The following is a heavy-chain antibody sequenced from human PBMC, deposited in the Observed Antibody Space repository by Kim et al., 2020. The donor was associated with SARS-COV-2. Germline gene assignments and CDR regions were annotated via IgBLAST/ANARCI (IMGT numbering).Heavy chain of an antibody. CDR3: AKGSTADYYGSGSYPFDP. J-gene: IGHJ5*02. CDR2: ISWNSGSI. V-gene: IGHV3-9*01. D-gene: IGHD3-10*01. CDR1: GFTFDDYA. Sequence: GGSLRLSCAASGFTFDDYAMHWVRQAPGKGLEWVSGISWNSGSIGYADSVKGRFTISRDNAKNALYLQMNSLRAEDTALYYCAKGSTADYYGSGSYPFDPWGQGTLVTVSS.